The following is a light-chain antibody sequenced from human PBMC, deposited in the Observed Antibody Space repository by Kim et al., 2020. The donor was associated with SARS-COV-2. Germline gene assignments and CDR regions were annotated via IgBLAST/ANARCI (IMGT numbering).Light chain of an antibody. CDR2: AAS. CDR1: QDIANS. Sequence: GSVGERGTSTCRASQDIANSLAWYQQKPGKVPQVLIYAASPLQSGVPSRFSGSGSGTEFTLTIGSLQTEDVATYYCQKYNSAPWTFGPGTKVDIK. J-gene: IGKJ1*01. V-gene: IGKV1-27*01. CDR3: QKYNSAPWT.